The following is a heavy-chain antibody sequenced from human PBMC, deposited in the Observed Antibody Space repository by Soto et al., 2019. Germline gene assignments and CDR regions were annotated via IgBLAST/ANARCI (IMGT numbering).Heavy chain of an antibody. V-gene: IGHV3-33*01. D-gene: IGHD3-9*01. CDR1: GFTFSSYG. CDR2: IWYDGSNK. CDR3: ARDWVYYDILTGYYTYYGMDV. J-gene: IGHJ6*02. Sequence: PGGSLRLSCAASGFTFSSYGMHWVRQAPGKGLEWVAVIWYDGSNKYYADSVKGRFTISRDNSKNTLYLQMNSLRAEDTAVYYCARDWVYYDILTGYYTYYGMDVWGQGTTVTVSS.